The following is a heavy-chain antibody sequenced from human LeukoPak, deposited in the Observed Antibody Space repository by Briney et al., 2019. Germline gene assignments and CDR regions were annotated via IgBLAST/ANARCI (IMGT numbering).Heavy chain of an antibody. CDR3: AKGRGFRVWGPWDN. Sequence: ETLSLTCTVYGGSFSSYWMSWVRQAPGKGLEWVATIKQDGSERYYVDSVKGRFTISRDNSKNTLFLEMNSLRVEDTAVYYCAKGRGFRVWGPWDNWGQGTLITVSS. V-gene: IGHV3-7*03. CDR1: GGSFSSYW. D-gene: IGHD3-16*01. CDR2: IKQDGSER. J-gene: IGHJ4*02.